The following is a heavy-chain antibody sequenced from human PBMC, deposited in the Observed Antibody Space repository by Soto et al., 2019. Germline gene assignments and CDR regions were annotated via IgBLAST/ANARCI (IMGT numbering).Heavy chain of an antibody. Sequence: SETLSLTCTVSGGSISSYYWSWIRQPPGKGLERIGYIYYSGSTNYNPSLKSRVTISVDTSKNQFSLKLSSVTAADTAVYYCAREVTMVRGVKDYYGMDVWGQGTTVT. D-gene: IGHD3-10*01. CDR1: GGSISSYY. CDR2: IYYSGST. CDR3: AREVTMVRGVKDYYGMDV. V-gene: IGHV4-59*01. J-gene: IGHJ6*02.